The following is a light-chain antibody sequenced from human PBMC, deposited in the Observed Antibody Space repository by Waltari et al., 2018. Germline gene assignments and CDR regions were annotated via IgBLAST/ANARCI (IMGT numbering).Light chain of an antibody. CDR2: GNT. CDR1: SSNFGAGYD. Sequence: QSVLTQPPSMSGSPGQKVTIPCTGGSSNFGAGYDVHCYQQCPGAAPKLLMFGNTNRATGVPGRFSGSKSGTSASLAIAGLQSEDEAVYYCQSFDSSLSASVFGGGTKLTVL. V-gene: IGLV1-40*01. J-gene: IGLJ3*02. CDR3: QSFDSSLSASV.